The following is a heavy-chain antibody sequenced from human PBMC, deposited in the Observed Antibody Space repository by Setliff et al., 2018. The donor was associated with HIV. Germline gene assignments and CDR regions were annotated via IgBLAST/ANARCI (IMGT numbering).Heavy chain of an antibody. J-gene: IGHJ4*03. CDR2: INAGNGNT. CDR1: GYTFTSYA. D-gene: IGHD1-1*01. CDR3: ARSRTEERLFDY. Sequence: ASVKVSCKASGYTFTSYAMHWVRQAPGQRLEWMGWINAGNGNTKYSQKFQGRVTITRDTSASTAYMELSSLRSEDTAVYYCARSRTEERLFDYWGLGTMVTVSS. V-gene: IGHV1-3*01.